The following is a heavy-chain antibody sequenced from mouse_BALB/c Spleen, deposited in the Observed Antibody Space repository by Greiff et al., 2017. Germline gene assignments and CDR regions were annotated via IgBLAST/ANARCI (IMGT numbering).Heavy chain of an antibody. V-gene: IGHV1-9*01. Sequence: QVQLQQSGAELMKPGASVKISCKATGYTFRSYWIEWVKQRPGHGLEWIGELLPGSGSTNYNEKFKGKATFTADTSSNTAYMQLSSLTSEDSDVYYCARRNYYGSSYVAYGGQGTLVTVSA. J-gene: IGHJ3*01. CDR1: GYTFRSYW. CDR2: LLPGSGST. CDR3: ARRNYYGSSYVAY. D-gene: IGHD1-1*01.